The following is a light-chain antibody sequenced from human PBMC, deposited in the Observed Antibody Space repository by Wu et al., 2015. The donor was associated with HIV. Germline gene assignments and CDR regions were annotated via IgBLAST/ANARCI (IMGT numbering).Light chain of an antibody. CDR3: QQYGRSPTT. CDR2: GAS. J-gene: IGKJ1*01. CDR1: QSVISSY. V-gene: IGKV3-20*01. Sequence: SCRASQSVISSYLAGTSRKLGQAPSLLIYGASRRATGIPDRFSGSESGTDFTLTISRLEPEDSAMYYCQQYGRSPTTFGQGTKVEIK.